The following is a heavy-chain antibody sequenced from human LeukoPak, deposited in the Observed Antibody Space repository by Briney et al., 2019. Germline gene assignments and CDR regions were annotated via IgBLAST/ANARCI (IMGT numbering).Heavy chain of an antibody. D-gene: IGHD6-19*01. Sequence: PGGSLRLSCTASGFTFGDYAMSWFHQAPGKGLEWVGFIRSKAYGGTTEYAASVKGRFTISRDDSKSIAYLQMNSLKTEDTAVYYCTGSVVTSSVAGTGGRDYWGQGTLVTVSS. CDR2: IRSKAYGGTT. V-gene: IGHV3-49*03. CDR1: GFTFGDYA. J-gene: IGHJ4*02. CDR3: TGSVVTSSVAGTGGRDY.